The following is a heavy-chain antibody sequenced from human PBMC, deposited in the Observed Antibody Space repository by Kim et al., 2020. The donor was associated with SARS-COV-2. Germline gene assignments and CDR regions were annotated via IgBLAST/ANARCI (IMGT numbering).Heavy chain of an antibody. D-gene: IGHD3-22*01. V-gene: IGHV3-48*02. CDR3: ARDRDSSGYSEYDY. CDR1: GFTFSSYS. Sequence: GGSLRLSCAASGFTFSSYSMNWVRQAPGKGLEWVSYISSSSSTIYYADSVKGRFTISRDNVKNSLYLQMNSLRDEDTAVYYCARDRDSSGYSEYDYWGQGTLVTVSS. CDR2: ISSSSSTI. J-gene: IGHJ4*02.